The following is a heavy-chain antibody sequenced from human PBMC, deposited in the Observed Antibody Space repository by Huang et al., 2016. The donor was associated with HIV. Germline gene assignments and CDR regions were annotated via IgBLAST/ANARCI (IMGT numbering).Heavy chain of an antibody. CDR3: ATKTAAMDI. V-gene: IGHV3-7*01. J-gene: IGHJ6*02. CDR2: IKQDESGK. Sequence: VESGGRLVQPGGSLRLSCVGSTFRFGAYWISWVRQSPGKGLGWVANIKQDESGKYYGESLKCRFNISRDNAKKVLFLEMNNVRVEDTATYYCATKTAAMDIWGQGTTVTVS. D-gene: IGHD1-7*01. CDR1: TFRFGAYW.